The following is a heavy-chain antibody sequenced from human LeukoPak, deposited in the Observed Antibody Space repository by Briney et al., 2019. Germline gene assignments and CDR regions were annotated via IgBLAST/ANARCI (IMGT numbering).Heavy chain of an antibody. D-gene: IGHD2-15*01. CDR2: IYYSGSA. CDR3: ARVTGYVIEDNFDY. J-gene: IGHJ4*02. V-gene: IGHV4-59*01. CDR1: GGSISSYY. Sequence: PSETLSLTCTVSGGSISSYYWSWIRQPPGKGLEWIGYIYYSGSANYNPSLKSRVTISVDTSKNQFSLKLRSVTAADTAVYYCARVTGYVIEDNFDYWGQGTLVTVSS.